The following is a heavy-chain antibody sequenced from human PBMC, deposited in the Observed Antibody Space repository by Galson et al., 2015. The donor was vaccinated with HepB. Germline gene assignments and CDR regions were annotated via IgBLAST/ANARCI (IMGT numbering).Heavy chain of an antibody. CDR3: ARAHNNLHYYYGSKMGYNWFDP. CDR2: ISSSSSTI. Sequence: SLRLSCAASGFTFSSYSMNWVRQAPGKGLEWVSYISSSSSTIYYADSVKGRFTISRDNAKNSLYLQMNSLRAEDTAVYYCARAHNNLHYYYGSKMGYNWFDPWGQGTLVTVSS. D-gene: IGHD3-10*01. V-gene: IGHV3-48*04. J-gene: IGHJ5*02. CDR1: GFTFSSYS.